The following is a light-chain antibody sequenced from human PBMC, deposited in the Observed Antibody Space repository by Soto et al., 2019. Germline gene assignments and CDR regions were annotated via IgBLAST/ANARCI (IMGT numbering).Light chain of an antibody. CDR1: SSNIGAGYD. CDR3: QSYDSSLSGGI. J-gene: IGLJ2*01. V-gene: IGLV1-40*01. Sequence: QPVLTQPPSVSGAPGQRVTISCTGRSSNIGAGYDVHWYQQLPGTAPKLLIYGNNNRPSGVPDRFSGSKSGTSASLAITGLQAEDEADYYCQSYDSSLSGGIFGGGTKVTVL. CDR2: GNN.